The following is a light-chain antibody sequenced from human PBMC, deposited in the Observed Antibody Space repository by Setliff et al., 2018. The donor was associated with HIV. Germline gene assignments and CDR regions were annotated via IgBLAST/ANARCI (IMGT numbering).Light chain of an antibody. CDR2: DVS. Sequence: QSVLTQPASVSGSPGQSITISCTGTSSDVAGYNYVSWYQHHPGKAPKLLIYDVSQRPSGVSKRFPGSKSGNTASLTISGLQAEDEAEYYCSSYTGSSTVVFGGGTKVTVL. J-gene: IGLJ2*01. CDR3: SSYTGSSTVV. CDR1: SSDVAGYNY. V-gene: IGLV2-14*03.